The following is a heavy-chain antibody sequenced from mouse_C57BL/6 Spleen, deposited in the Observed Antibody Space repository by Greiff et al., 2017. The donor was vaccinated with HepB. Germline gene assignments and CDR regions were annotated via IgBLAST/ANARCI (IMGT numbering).Heavy chain of an antibody. CDR2: IYPGSGNT. CDR1: GYSFPSYY. J-gene: IGHJ4*01. V-gene: IGHV1-66*01. Sequence: QVQLQQSGPELVKPGASVKISCKASGYSFPSYYIHWVKQRPGQGLEWIGWIYPGSGNTKYNEKFKGKATLTADTSSSTAYMQLSSLTSEDSAVYYCARGGYYAMDYWGQGTSVTVSS. CDR3: ARGGYYAMDY.